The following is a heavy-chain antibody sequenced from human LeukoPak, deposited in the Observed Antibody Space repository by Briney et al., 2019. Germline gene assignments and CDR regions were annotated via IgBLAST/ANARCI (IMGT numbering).Heavy chain of an antibody. V-gene: IGHV3-23*01. J-gene: IGHJ4*02. Sequence: PGGSLRLSCAASGFTFSSYAMSWVCQAPGKGLEWVSAISGSGGSTYYADSVKGRVTISRDNSKNTLYLQMNSLRAEDTAVYYCAKALLWFGELLGYWGQGTLVTVSS. D-gene: IGHD3-10*01. CDR1: GFTFSSYA. CDR2: ISGSGGST. CDR3: AKALLWFGELLGY.